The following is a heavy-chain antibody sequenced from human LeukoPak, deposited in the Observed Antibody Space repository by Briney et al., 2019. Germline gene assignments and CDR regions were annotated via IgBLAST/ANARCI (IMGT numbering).Heavy chain of an antibody. CDR2: IYYSGST. Sequence: SETLSLTCTVSGGSISSSSYYWGWIRQPPGQGLEWIGSIYYSGSTYYNPSLKSRVTISVDTSKNQFSLKLSSVTAADTAVYYCAREGGIVVVPAASTRLNWFDPWGQGTLVTVSS. V-gene: IGHV4-39*07. J-gene: IGHJ5*02. CDR1: GGSISSSSYY. D-gene: IGHD2-2*01. CDR3: AREGGIVVVPAASTRLNWFDP.